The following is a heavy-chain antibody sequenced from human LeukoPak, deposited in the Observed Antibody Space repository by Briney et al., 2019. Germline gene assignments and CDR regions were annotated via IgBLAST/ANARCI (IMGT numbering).Heavy chain of an antibody. J-gene: IGHJ4*02. D-gene: IGHD1-26*01. Sequence: GSLRLSCAASGFTFSNAWMSWVRQAPGKGLEWVSSISSSSSYIYYADSVKGRFTISRDNAKNSLYLQMNSLRAEDMAVYYCARDARYSASYSDLDYWGQGTLVTVSS. CDR1: GFTFSNAW. V-gene: IGHV3-21*01. CDR2: ISSSSSYI. CDR3: ARDARYSASYSDLDY.